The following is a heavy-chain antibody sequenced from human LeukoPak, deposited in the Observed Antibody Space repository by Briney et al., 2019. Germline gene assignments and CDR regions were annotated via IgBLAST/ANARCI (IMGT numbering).Heavy chain of an antibody. Sequence: GGCLRLSCAASGFTFSNYGMNWVRQAPGKGLEWVSSISSSSRYIYYGDSVMGRFTISRDNAKNSLYLQMNSLRAEDTAVYYCARGGSDPVSGRYYGGGAFDIWGQGTMVTVSS. CDR2: ISSSSRYI. CDR1: GFTFSNYG. J-gene: IGHJ3*02. D-gene: IGHD1-26*01. CDR3: ARGGSDPVSGRYYGGGAFDI. V-gene: IGHV3-21*01.